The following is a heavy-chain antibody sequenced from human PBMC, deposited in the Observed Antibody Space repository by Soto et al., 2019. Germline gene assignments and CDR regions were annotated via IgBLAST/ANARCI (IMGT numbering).Heavy chain of an antibody. CDR2: ISYDGSNK. CDR3: AKDRRYYYGSGSRRGENWFDP. CDR1: GFTFSSYG. V-gene: IGHV3-30*18. D-gene: IGHD3-10*01. Sequence: GGSLRLSCAASGFTFSSYGMHWVRQAPGKGLEWVAVISYDGSNKYYADSVKGRFTISRDNSKNTLYLQMNSLRAEDTAVYYCAKDRRYYYGSGSRRGENWFDPWGQGTLVTVSS. J-gene: IGHJ5*02.